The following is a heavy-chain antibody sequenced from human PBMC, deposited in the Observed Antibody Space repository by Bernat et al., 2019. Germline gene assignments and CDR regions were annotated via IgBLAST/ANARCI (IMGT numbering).Heavy chain of an antibody. CDR2: ITSSSSTI. CDR3: AGGCSSTSCHSFQH. CDR1: GFTFSSYS. D-gene: IGHD2-2*02. Sequence: EVQLVESGGGLVQPGGSLRLSCAASGFTFSSYSMNWVRQAPGKGLEWVSYITSSSSTISYAEPVKGRFTISGDNAKTSLYLQMNSLRDEDTAVYYCAGGCSSTSCHSFQHWGQGTLVTVSS. J-gene: IGHJ1*01. V-gene: IGHV3-48*02.